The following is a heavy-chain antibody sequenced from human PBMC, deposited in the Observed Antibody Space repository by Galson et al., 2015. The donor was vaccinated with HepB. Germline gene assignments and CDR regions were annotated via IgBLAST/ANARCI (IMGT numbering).Heavy chain of an antibody. CDR3: ARDRGSRVVVVVAATRSVWFDP. Sequence: SVKVSCKASGYTFTSYYMHWVRQAPGQGLERMGIINPSGGSTSYAQKFQGRVTMTRDTSTSTVYMELSSLRSEDTAVYYCARDRGSRVVVVVAATRSVWFDPWGQGTLVTVSS. J-gene: IGHJ5*02. V-gene: IGHV1-46*03. CDR1: GYTFTSYY. D-gene: IGHD2-15*01. CDR2: INPSGGST.